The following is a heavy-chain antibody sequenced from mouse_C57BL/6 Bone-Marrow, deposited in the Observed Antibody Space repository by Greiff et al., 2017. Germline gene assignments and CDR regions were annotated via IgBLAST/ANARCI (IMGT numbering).Heavy chain of an antibody. Sequence: EVQRVESGGDLVKPGGSLKLSCAASGFTFSSYGMSWVRQTPDKRLEWVATISSGGSYTYYPDSVKGRFTISRDNAKHTLYLQMSSRKSEDTAMYYCTVVATNWYFDVWGTGTTVTVSS. J-gene: IGHJ1*03. D-gene: IGHD1-1*01. V-gene: IGHV5-6*01. CDR1: GFTFSSYG. CDR2: ISSGGSYT. CDR3: TVVATNWYFDV.